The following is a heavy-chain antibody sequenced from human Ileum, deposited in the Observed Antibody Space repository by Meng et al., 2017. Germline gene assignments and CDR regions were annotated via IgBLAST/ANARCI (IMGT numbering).Heavy chain of an antibody. CDR1: GLSFSNYE. J-gene: IGHJ3*02. CDR2: ISTSGTI. CDR3: ASEIDCSGGKCFSGYDAFDI. V-gene: IGHV3-48*03. D-gene: IGHD2-15*01. Sequence: GESLKISCAASGLSFSNYEMDWVRQAPGKGLEWVAYISTSGTICYADSVKGRFTISRDNAKKSLYLQMNSLRADDTAVYYCASEIDCSGGKCFSGYDAFDIWGQGTMVTVSS.